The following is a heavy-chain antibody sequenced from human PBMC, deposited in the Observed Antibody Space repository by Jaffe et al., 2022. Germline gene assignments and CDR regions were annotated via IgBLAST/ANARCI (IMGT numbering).Heavy chain of an antibody. D-gene: IGHD6-19*01. J-gene: IGHJ6*03. CDR1: GFTFSSYW. Sequence: EVQVVDSGGGLVQPGGSLRLSCGASGFTFSSYWMSWVRQAPGKGLEWVANIRQDGNEMYYVDSVKGRFRISRDNAMNSLYLQMNSLRDEDTAVYYCARDSSSGLGFMDVWGKGTTVTVSS. CDR2: IRQDGNEM. CDR3: ARDSSSGLGFMDV. V-gene: IGHV3-7*01.